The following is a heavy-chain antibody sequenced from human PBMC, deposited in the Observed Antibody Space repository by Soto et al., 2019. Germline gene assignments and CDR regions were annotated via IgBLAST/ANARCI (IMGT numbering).Heavy chain of an antibody. J-gene: IGHJ3*02. D-gene: IGHD5-12*01. CDR3: ARDPTRDGFDAFDI. V-gene: IGHV1-69*13. CDR2: IIPIFGTA. CDR1: GGTFSSYA. Sequence: ASVKVSCQASGGTFSSYAISWVRQAPGQGLEWMGGIIPIFGTANYAQKFQGRVTITADESTSTAYMELSSLRSEDTAVYYCARDPTRDGFDAFDIWGQGTMVTVSS.